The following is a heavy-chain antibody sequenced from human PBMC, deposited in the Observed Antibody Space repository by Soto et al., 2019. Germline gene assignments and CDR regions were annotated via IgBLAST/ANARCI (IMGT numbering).Heavy chain of an antibody. CDR3: AKKECYSSGWPMCYFDY. Sequence: PGGCLRLSCAASGFTFSIYAMSFVHQAPGKGLEWVSAISGSGGSTYYADSVKGRFTISRDNSKNTLYLQMNSLRAEDTAVYYCAKKECYSSGWPMCYFDYWGQGTLVTVSS. D-gene: IGHD6-19*01. CDR2: ISGSGGST. V-gene: IGHV3-23*01. CDR1: GFTFSIYA. J-gene: IGHJ4*02.